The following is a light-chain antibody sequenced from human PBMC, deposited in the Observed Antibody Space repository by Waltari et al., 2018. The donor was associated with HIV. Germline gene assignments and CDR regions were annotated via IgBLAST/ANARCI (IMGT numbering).Light chain of an antibody. J-gene: IGLJ1*01. CDR3: AAWDDSLNAYV. V-gene: IGLV1-44*01. CDR2: SLD. Sequence: QSVLTQTPSASGTPGQRVIVSCSGSSSNIRSNTVNWYQQLPGAAPRLLIHSLDQRPSGVPDRFSGSKSGASASLAISGLQSEDEADYYCAAWDDSLNAYVFGGGTKVTVL. CDR1: SSNIRSNT.